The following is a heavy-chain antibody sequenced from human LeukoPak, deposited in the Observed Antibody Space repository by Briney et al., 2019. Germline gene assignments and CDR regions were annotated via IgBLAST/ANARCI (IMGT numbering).Heavy chain of an antibody. J-gene: IGHJ4*02. CDR1: GFTFTGYL. CDR3: VRESEYYFDHSASFDY. D-gene: IGHD3-22*01. V-gene: IGHV3-30-3*01. CDR2: MSSDGNAM. Sequence: GGSLKLSCAASGFTFTGYLIHRVRQAPGKGLEWVAVMSSDGNAMFYADSVKDRFTISRGNSKNTLYLQMNSLRAEDTAVYYCVRESEYYFDHSASFDYWGQGTLVTASS.